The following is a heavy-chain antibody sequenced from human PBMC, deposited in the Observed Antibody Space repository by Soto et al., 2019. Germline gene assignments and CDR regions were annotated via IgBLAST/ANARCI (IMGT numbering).Heavy chain of an antibody. D-gene: IGHD3-3*01. CDR3: ARGGRNYYFWIGYWRDRYYSYMDG. CDR1: GYTFTSYD. Sequence: QVQLVQSGAEVKKPGASVKVSCKSSGYTFTSYDINWVRQATGQGLEWMGWMNPNSGNTGYAQKFQGIVTMTRNTSISTAYMQLSSLRSEDTAGYYFARGGRNYYFWIGYWRDRYYSYMDGWGKGTTVTVSS. J-gene: IGHJ6*03. CDR2: MNPNSGNT. V-gene: IGHV1-8*01.